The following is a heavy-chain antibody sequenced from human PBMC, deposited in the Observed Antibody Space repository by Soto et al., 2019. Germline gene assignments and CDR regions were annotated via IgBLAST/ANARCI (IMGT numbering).Heavy chain of an antibody. J-gene: IGHJ4*02. D-gene: IGHD4-17*01. CDR2: FYSGGGT. V-gene: IGHV3-66*01. CDR3: ARDTDYRDYYFDY. CDR1: GFTVSNNY. Sequence: EVQLVESGGGLVQPGGSLRLSCAASGFTVSNNYMSWVRQAPGKGLEWLSVFYSGGGTYYADSVKGRFTISRDTSKNTLYLQMSSLRVEDTAIYYCARDTDYRDYYFDYWGQGTLVTVSS.